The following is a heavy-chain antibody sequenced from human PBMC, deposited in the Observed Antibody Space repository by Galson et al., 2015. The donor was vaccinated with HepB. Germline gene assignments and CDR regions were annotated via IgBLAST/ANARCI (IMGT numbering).Heavy chain of an antibody. CDR1: GFTFSNAW. CDR2: IKSKTDGGTT. V-gene: IGHV3-15*07. CDR3: TTDRYYYGMDV. Sequence: SLRLSCAAPGFTFSNAWMNWVRQAPGMGLEWVGRIKSKTDGGTTDHAAPVKGRFTISRDDSKNTLYLQMNSLKTEDTAVYYCTTDRYYYGMDVWGQGTTVTVSS. J-gene: IGHJ6*02.